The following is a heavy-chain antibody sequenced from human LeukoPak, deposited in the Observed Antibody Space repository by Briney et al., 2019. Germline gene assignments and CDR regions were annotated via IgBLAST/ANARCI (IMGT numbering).Heavy chain of an antibody. D-gene: IGHD3-3*01. CDR3: ARSGLEWLLPDY. V-gene: IGHV4-39*01. CDR1: GGSISSSSYY. CDR2: IYYSGST. Sequence: KPSETLSLTCTVSGGSISSSSYYWGWIRQPPGKGLEWIGSIYYSGSTYYNPSLKSRVTISVDTSKNQFSLKLSSVTAADTAVYYCARSGLEWLLPDYWGQGTLVTVSS. J-gene: IGHJ4*02.